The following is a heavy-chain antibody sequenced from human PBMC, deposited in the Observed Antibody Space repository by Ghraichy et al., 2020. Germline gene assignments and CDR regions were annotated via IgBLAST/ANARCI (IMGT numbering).Heavy chain of an antibody. V-gene: IGHV4-39*01. D-gene: IGHD4-23*01. CDR2: IYYNGNT. CDR1: GGSITNYY. Sequence: SETLSLTCTVSGGSITNYYWGWIRQPPVKGLEWSGHIYYNGNTYYNPSLKSRITISVDTSKHQFSLKLSSVTAADTAVYYCARRNTVADYFDYWGQGTLVTVSS. J-gene: IGHJ4*02. CDR3: ARRNTVADYFDY.